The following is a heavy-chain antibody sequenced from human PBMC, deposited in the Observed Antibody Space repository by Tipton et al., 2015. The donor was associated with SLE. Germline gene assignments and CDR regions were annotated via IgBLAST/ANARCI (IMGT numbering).Heavy chain of an antibody. Sequence: TLSLTCTVSGVSTSSGGYFWNWIRHYPGKGLEWIGSIHHSGTTHYNPSLKSRVTLAVDTSKNQFSLKLSVVTAADTAVYYCARLVTKRAWFDPWGQGTLVTVSS. J-gene: IGHJ5*02. CDR1: GVSTSSGGYF. CDR2: IHHSGTT. CDR3: ARLVTKRAWFDP. D-gene: IGHD6-13*01. V-gene: IGHV4-31*03.